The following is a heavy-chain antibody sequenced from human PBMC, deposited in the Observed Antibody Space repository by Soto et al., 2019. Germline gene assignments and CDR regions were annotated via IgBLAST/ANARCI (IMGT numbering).Heavy chain of an antibody. CDR2: ISYDGSNK. D-gene: IGHD6-13*01. V-gene: IGHV3-30*18. CDR1: GFTFSSYG. CDR3: ANGLAAAGKNYYYYGMDV. Sequence: GGSLRLSCAASGFTFSSYGMHWVGQAPGKGLEWVAVISYDGSNKYYADSVKGRFTISRDNSKNTLYLQMNSLRAEDTAVYYCANGLAAAGKNYYYYGMDVWGQGPTVTVS. J-gene: IGHJ6*02.